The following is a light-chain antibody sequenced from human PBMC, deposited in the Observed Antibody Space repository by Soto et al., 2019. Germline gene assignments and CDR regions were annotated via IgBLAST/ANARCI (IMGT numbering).Light chain of an antibody. CDR3: QQYVMSPYA. J-gene: IGKJ2*01. V-gene: IGKV3-20*01. CDR1: QSVSSTY. Sequence: EIVLTQSPGTLSLSPGERVTLSCRASQSVSSTYLAWYQQKPGQGPRLLIFGASSRATGIPDRFSGSGSGTDFTLTISRLEPEDFAVYYCQQYVMSPYAFGQGTKLEIK. CDR2: GAS.